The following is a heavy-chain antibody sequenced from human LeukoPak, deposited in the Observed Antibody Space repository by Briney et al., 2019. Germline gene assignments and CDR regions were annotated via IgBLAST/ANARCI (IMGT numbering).Heavy chain of an antibody. CDR1: GGSFSGYY. J-gene: IGHJ6*04. Sequence: SETLSLTCAVYGGSFSGYYWSWIRQPPGKGLEWLGEINHSGSTNYNPSLKSRVTISVDTSKNQFSLKLSSVAAADTAVYYCARGKRITIFGRPPPGREDVWGKGTTVTVSS. D-gene: IGHD3-3*01. V-gene: IGHV4-34*01. CDR2: INHSGST. CDR3: ARGKRITIFGRPPPGREDV.